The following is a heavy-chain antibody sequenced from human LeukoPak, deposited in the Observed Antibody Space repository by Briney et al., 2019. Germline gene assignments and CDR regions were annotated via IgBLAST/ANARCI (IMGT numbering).Heavy chain of an antibody. V-gene: IGHV1-18*01. CDR3: ASMSSSSFREIDAFDI. D-gene: IGHD6-6*01. CDR2: ISAYNGNT. CDR1: GYTFTSYG. J-gene: IGHJ3*02. Sequence: ASVKVSCKASGYTFTSYGISWVRQAPGQGLEWMGWISAYNGNTNYAQKLQGRVTMTTDTSTSTAYMELSRLRSDDTAVYYCASMSSSSFREIDAFDIWGQGTMVTVSS.